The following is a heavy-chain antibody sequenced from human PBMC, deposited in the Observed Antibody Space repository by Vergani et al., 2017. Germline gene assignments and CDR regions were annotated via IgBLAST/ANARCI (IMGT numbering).Heavy chain of an antibody. V-gene: IGHV4-34*01. CDR2: LNHSGGT. J-gene: IGHJ3*02. Sequence: QVQLQQWGAGLLKPSETLSLTCAVYGGSFSGYYWSWIRQSPGKGLEWIGELNHSGGTNYNPSLTSRVTISVDTSKNQFSLKLSSVTAADTAVYYCARLYVLAAFDIWGQGTMVTVSS. CDR3: ARLYVLAAFDI. CDR1: GGSFSGYY. D-gene: IGHD3-16*01.